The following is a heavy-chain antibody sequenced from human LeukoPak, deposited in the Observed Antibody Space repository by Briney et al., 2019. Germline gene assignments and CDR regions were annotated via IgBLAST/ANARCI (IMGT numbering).Heavy chain of an antibody. Sequence: SETLSLTCTVPGGSISSSSYYWGWIRQPPGKGLEWIGSMHHSGSTYYNPSLKSRVTMSLDTSKNQFSLRLTSVTAADTAVYYCARVRLWFGDHLDDYWGQGTLVTVSS. CDR2: MHHSGST. J-gene: IGHJ4*02. D-gene: IGHD3-10*01. CDR1: GGSISSSSYY. CDR3: ARVRLWFGDHLDDY. V-gene: IGHV4-39*07.